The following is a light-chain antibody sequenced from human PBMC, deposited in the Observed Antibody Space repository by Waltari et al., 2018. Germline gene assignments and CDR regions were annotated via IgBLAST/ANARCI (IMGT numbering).Light chain of an antibody. CDR2: SNT. Sequence: QSVLTQPPSASATPGQRVTLSCSGSSSNTGSNTVNWYQQLPGTTPKLFVYSNTQRPSGVPDRFSGSKSGTSASLAISGLQSEDEADYYCAAWDDSLNGVVFGGGTKLTVL. CDR3: AAWDDSLNGVV. CDR1: SSNTGSNT. J-gene: IGLJ2*01. V-gene: IGLV1-44*01.